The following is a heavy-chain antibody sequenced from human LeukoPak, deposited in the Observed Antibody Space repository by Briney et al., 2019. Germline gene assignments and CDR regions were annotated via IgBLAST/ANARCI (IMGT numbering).Heavy chain of an antibody. CDR3: AKDLGLRFLQWLPLDY. CDR2: ISGSGGST. J-gene: IGHJ4*02. Sequence: GGPLRLSCAASGFTFSSYAMSWVRQAPGKGLEWVSAISGSGGSTYYAGSVKGRFTISRDNSKNTLYLQMNSLRAEDTAVYYCAKDLGLRFLQWLPLDYWGQGTLVTVSS. V-gene: IGHV3-23*01. D-gene: IGHD3-3*01. CDR1: GFTFSSYA.